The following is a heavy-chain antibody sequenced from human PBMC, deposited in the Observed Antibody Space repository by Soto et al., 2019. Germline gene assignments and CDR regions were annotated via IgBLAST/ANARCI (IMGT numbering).Heavy chain of an antibody. CDR3: VHSRCGGDCLQSYSSHYYYGMDV. CDR1: GFSLNTGGLG. CDR2: IYWDNDK. Sequence: QITLKESGPTLVKPTQTLTLTCTFSGFSLNTGGLGVGWIRQPPGKALEWLALIYWDNDKRYRPSLMSRLTITKDTSKNXVXLXMXXMDPVDAATYYCVHSRCGGDCLQSYSSHYYYGMDVWGQGTTVTVSS. V-gene: IGHV2-5*02. D-gene: IGHD2-21*02. J-gene: IGHJ6*02.